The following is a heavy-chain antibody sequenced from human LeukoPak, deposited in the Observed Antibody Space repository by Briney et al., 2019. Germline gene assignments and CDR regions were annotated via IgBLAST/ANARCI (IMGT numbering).Heavy chain of an antibody. CDR3: ARDPSHYGAPFDY. J-gene: IGHJ4*02. V-gene: IGHV4-59*12. Sequence: SETLSLTCTVSGGSISSYYWSWIRQPPGKGLEWIGYIYYSGSTNYNPSLKSRVTISVDTSKNQFSLKLSSVTAADTAVYYCARDPSHYGAPFDYWGQGTLVTVPS. D-gene: IGHD4-17*01. CDR1: GGSISSYY. CDR2: IYYSGST.